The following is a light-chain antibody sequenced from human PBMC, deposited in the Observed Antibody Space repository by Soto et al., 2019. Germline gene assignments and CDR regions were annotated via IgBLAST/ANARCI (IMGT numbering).Light chain of an antibody. Sequence: EIVVTQSPGTLSLSPGERATLSCRASQSISNDHLAWYQQKPGQAPRLLIYGTSNRATGGIADRFSGSGSGTDFTLTISRLEPEDFAVCYCQYYGSSVTFAGGTKVDIK. CDR1: QSISNDH. J-gene: IGKJ4*01. CDR2: GTS. CDR3: QYYGSSVT. V-gene: IGKV3-20*01.